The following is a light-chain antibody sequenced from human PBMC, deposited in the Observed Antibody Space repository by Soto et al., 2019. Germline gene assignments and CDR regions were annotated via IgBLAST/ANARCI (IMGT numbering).Light chain of an antibody. CDR2: EVS. J-gene: IGLJ1*01. CDR3: SSFTTSNTPV. Sequence: QSVLTQPASVSGSPGQSITISCTGTSSDVGGYNYVSWYQQHPRKAPKLMIYEVSDRPSGVSDRFSGSKSGNTASLTISGLQAEDEADYYCSSFTTSNTPVFGTGTKVTVL. V-gene: IGLV2-14*01. CDR1: SSDVGGYNY.